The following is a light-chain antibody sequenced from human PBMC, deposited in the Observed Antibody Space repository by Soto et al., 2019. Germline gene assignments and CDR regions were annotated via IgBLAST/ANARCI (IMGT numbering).Light chain of an antibody. CDR3: SSYTITSTRL. V-gene: IGLV2-14*01. Sequence: QSALTQAASVSGSPGQSITISCTGTSSDIGAFDLVSWYQQHPGKAPKVMIYDVNTRPSGVSSRFSGSKSGNTASLAISGLQAEDEADYYCSSYTITSTRLFGTGTKLTVL. J-gene: IGLJ1*01. CDR1: SSDIGAFDL. CDR2: DVN.